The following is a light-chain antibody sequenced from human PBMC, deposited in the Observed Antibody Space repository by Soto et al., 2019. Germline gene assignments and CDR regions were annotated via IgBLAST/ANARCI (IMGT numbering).Light chain of an antibody. CDR1: QSVSSN. CDR3: QKYNNWPPIT. J-gene: IGKJ5*01. V-gene: IGKV3-15*01. CDR2: GAS. Sequence: EIVMQQSPATMSVSPGVSDPLSCRASQSVSSNLAWYQQKPGQAPRLLIYGASTRATGIPARFSGSGSGTEFTLTIRSLQSEDLAVYYCQKYNNWPPITVGNGKRLEIK.